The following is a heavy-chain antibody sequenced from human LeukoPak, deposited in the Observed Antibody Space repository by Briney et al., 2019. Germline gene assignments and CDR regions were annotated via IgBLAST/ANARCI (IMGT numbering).Heavy chain of an antibody. CDR2: ISSSGSYT. J-gene: IGHJ4*02. D-gene: IGHD1-26*01. Sequence: GGSLRPSCAASGFNFTTHGMNWVRQAPGKGLEWLSSISSSGSYTYYTDSVKGRFTISRDNAKNSLYLQMNSLRAEDTAVYYCARYVRSYYDSEREPFDYWGQGTLVTVSS. CDR3: ARYVRSYYDSEREPFDY. CDR1: GFNFTTHG. V-gene: IGHV3-21*01.